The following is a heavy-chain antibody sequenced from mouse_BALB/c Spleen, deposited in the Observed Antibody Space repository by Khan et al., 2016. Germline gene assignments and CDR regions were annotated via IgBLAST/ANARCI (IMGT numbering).Heavy chain of an antibody. V-gene: IGHV7-3*02. J-gene: IGHJ4*01. Sequence: EVELVESGGGLVQPGGSLRLSCATSGFTFTDYYMSWVRQPPGKALEWLGFIRNKANGYTTEYSASVKGRFTISRDNSQSILYLQMNTLRAEDSATYYCARSPYDAMDYWGQGTSVTVSS. CDR3: ARSPYDAMDY. CDR2: IRNKANGYTT. CDR1: GFTFTDYY.